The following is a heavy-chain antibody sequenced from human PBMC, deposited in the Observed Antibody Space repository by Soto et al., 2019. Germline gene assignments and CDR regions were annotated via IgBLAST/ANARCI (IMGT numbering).Heavy chain of an antibody. CDR3: ARGLAAMPLICDY. V-gene: IGHV3-30*03. CDR2: ASHDGRNT. D-gene: IGHD2-2*01. CDR1: GFTFSDYA. Sequence: GGSLRLSCAASGFTFSDYAMHWVRQAPGKGLEWVAVASHDGRNTHYADSVKGRFTISRDNAKNTLYLQMNSLRAEDTAVYYCARGLAAMPLICDYRGQGTLVTVSS. J-gene: IGHJ4*02.